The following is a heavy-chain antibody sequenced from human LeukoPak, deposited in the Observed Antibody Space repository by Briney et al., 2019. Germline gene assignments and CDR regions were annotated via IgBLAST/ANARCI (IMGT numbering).Heavy chain of an antibody. V-gene: IGHV4-59*01. CDR2: IYYSGST. CDR3: ARVTSGYENFDY. J-gene: IGHJ4*02. Sequence: SETLSLTCTVSGGSISSYYWSWIRQPPGKGLEWIGYIYYSGSTNYNPSLKRRVTISVLTSKNQFSLKRSSVTAADTAVYYCARVTSGYENFDYWGQGTLVTVSS. CDR1: GGSISSYY. D-gene: IGHD5-12*01.